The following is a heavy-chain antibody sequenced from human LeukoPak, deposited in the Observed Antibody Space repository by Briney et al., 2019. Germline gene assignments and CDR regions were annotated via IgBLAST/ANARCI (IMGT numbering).Heavy chain of an antibody. D-gene: IGHD1-26*01. V-gene: IGHV3-66*01. CDR3: AKDGSYSAAEYFQH. CDR2: IYSGGST. J-gene: IGHJ1*01. Sequence: PGGSLRLSCAASGFTVGSNYMSWVRQAPGKGLEWVSVIYSGGSTYYADSVKGRFTISRDNSKNTLYLQMNSLRAEDTAVYYCAKDGSYSAAEYFQHWGQGTLVTVSS. CDR1: GFTVGSNY.